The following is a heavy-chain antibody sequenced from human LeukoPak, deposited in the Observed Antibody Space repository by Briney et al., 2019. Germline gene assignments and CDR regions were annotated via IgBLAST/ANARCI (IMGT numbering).Heavy chain of an antibody. D-gene: IGHD1-1*01. Sequence: SETLSLTCTVSGGSISSSSYYWGWIRQPPGKGLEWIGSIYYSGSTYYNPSLKSRVTISVDTSKNQFSLKLSSVTAADTAVYYCARDANEADFDYWGQGTLVTVSS. CDR1: GGSISSSSYY. CDR2: IYYSGST. J-gene: IGHJ4*02. V-gene: IGHV4-39*07. CDR3: ARDANEADFDY.